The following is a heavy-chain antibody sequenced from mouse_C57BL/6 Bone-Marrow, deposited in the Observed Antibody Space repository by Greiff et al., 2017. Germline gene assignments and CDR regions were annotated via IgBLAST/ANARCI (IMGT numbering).Heavy chain of an antibody. J-gene: IGHJ2*01. D-gene: IGHD1-1*01. Sequence: VQLQQSGPVLVKPGASVKMSCKASGYTFTDYYMNWVKQSHGKSLEWIGVINPYNGGTSYNQKFKGKATLTVDKSSSTAYMELNSLTSEDSAVYYCARVLRQYYFDYWGQGTTLTVSS. CDR2: INPYNGGT. CDR1: GYTFTDYY. V-gene: IGHV1-19*01. CDR3: ARVLRQYYFDY.